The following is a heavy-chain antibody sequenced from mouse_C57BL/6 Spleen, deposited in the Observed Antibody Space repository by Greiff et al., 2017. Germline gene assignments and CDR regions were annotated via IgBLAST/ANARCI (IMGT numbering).Heavy chain of an antibody. Sequence: VQLQQSGPELVKPGASVKISCKASGYTFTDYYMNWVKQNHGKSLEWIGDINPNNGGTSYNQKFKGKATLTVDKSSSTAYSELRSLTSEDSAVYYCALYDGYYVGYWGQGTTLTVSS. CDR1: GYTFTDYY. CDR3: ALYDGYYVGY. J-gene: IGHJ2*01. CDR2: INPNNGGT. V-gene: IGHV1-26*01. D-gene: IGHD2-3*01.